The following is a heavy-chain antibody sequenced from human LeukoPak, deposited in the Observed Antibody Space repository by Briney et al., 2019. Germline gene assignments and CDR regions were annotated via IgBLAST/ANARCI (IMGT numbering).Heavy chain of an antibody. D-gene: IGHD5-12*01. V-gene: IGHV1-18*01. Sequence: ASVKVSCKTSGYTFTSYGISWVRQAPGQGLEWMGWISAYNGNTNYAQKLQGRVTMTTDTSTSTAYMELRSLRSDDTAGYYCARDLDIVATSNAEGYYYYGMDVWGQGTTVTVSS. CDR1: GYTFTSYG. CDR2: ISAYNGNT. CDR3: ARDLDIVATSNAEGYYYYGMDV. J-gene: IGHJ6*02.